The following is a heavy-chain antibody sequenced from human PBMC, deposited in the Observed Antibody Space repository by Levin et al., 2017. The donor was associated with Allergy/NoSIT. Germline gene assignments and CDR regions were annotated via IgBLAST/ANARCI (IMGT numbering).Heavy chain of an antibody. D-gene: IGHD3-9*01. CDR2: ISSSSSTI. CDR3: ARGILTGYPSP. V-gene: IGHV3-48*01. J-gene: IGHJ5*02. Sequence: GESLKISCAASGFTFSSYSMNWVRQAPGKGLEWVSYISSSSSTIYYADSVKGRFTISRDNAKNSLYLQMNSLRAEDTAVYYCARGILTGYPSPWGQGTLVTVSS. CDR1: GFTFSSYS.